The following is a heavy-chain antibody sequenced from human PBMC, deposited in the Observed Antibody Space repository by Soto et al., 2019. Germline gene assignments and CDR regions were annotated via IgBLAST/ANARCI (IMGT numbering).Heavy chain of an antibody. CDR2: ISYDGSNK. J-gene: IGHJ4*02. V-gene: IGHV3-30*04. CDR1: GFTFSSYA. D-gene: IGHD2-21*02. Sequence: GGSLRLSCAASGFTFSSYAMHWVRQAPGKGLEWVAVISYDGSNKYYADSVKGRFTISRDNSKNTLYLQMNSLRAEDTAVYYCARVSCGGDCYSSYFDYWGQGTLVTVSS. CDR3: ARVSCGGDCYSSYFDY.